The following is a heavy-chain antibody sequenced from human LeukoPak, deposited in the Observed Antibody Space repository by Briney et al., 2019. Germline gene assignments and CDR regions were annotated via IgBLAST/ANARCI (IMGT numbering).Heavy chain of an antibody. CDR2: ISRNGGST. Sequence: PGGSLRLSCAASGFTFDDYGMTWVRQAPGKGLEWVSGISRNGGSTGYADSVKGQFTISRDNAKNSLYLQMNSLRAEDTALYYCARGGLLLYYYYYMDVWGKGTTVTVSS. CDR1: GFTFDDYG. D-gene: IGHD2-21*02. V-gene: IGHV3-20*04. J-gene: IGHJ6*03. CDR3: ARGGLLLYYYYYMDV.